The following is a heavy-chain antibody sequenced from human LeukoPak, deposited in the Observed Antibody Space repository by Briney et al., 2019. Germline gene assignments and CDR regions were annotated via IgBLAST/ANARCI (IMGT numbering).Heavy chain of an antibody. J-gene: IGHJ4*02. Sequence: AESLKISCTASGYSSTCYWIGWVRQMRGKGLEWRGIIDPSDSETRYTTSVQGQIAMSADKSISTAYLQWSSLKASDTAMYYCARQCSGGSCSDYWGQGTLVTVSS. CDR2: IDPSDSET. V-gene: IGHV5-51*01. CDR3: ARQCSGGSCSDY. D-gene: IGHD2-15*01. CDR1: GYSSTCYW.